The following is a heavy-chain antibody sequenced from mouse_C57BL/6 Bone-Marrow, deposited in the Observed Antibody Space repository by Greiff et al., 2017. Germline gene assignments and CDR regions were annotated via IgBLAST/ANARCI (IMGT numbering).Heavy chain of an antibody. J-gene: IGHJ1*03. CDR2: ISYDGSN. CDR1: GYSITSGYY. CDR3: ARRYFDV. V-gene: IGHV3-6*01. Sequence: ESGPGLVKPSQSLSLTCSVTGYSITSGYYWNWIRQFPGNKLEGMGYISYDGSNNYNPSLKNRISITRDTSNNKFFLKLNSVTTEDTATYYCARRYFDVWGTGTTVTVSS.